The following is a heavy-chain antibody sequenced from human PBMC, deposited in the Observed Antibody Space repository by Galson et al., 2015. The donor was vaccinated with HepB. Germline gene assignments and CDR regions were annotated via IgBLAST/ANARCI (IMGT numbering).Heavy chain of an antibody. V-gene: IGHV3-23*01. J-gene: IGHJ6*02. CDR3: AKAQTNCGGDCSSPYYYYAMDV. CDR1: GFTFSRYA. CDR2: ISGNGGST. Sequence: SLRLSCAASGFTFSRYAMSWVRQAPGKGLEWVSGISGNGGSTYYADSVKGRFTISRDNSKNTLYLQVNSLRAEDTAVYYCAKAQTNCGGDCSSPYYYYAMDVWGQGTTVTVSS. D-gene: IGHD2-21*02.